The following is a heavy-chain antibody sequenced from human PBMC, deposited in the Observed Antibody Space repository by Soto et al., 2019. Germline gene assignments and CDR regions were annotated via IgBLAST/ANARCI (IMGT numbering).Heavy chain of an antibody. J-gene: IGHJ5*02. CDR2: IYHTGTT. CDR1: GGSINSGDYS. CDR3: ARGINYYDSSGDCWFDL. V-gene: IGHV4-30-2*01. Sequence: QLQLQESGSGLVKPSQTLSLTCTVSGGSINSGDYSWTWIRQPPGKCLEWIGYIYHTGTTYYNMSLKSRVTISVDRSKNQFSLKLSSVTAADTAVYYCARGINYYDSSGDCWFDLWGQGTLVTVSS. D-gene: IGHD3-22*01.